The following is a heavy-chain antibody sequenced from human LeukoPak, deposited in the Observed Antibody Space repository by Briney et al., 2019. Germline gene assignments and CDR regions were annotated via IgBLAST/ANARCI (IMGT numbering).Heavy chain of an antibody. CDR1: GFTFNEAW. V-gene: IGHV3-15*01. D-gene: IGHD2-21*01. CDR3: TTDNVVMIATGF. Sequence: GGSLRLSCAASGFTFNEAWMSWVRQAPGKGLEWVARIKSKDDGATTDYAAPVKGRFTISRDDSKNTLNLQMNSLKTEDTAMYYCTTDNVVMIATGFWGQGTLVIVSS. CDR2: IKSKDDGATT. J-gene: IGHJ4*02.